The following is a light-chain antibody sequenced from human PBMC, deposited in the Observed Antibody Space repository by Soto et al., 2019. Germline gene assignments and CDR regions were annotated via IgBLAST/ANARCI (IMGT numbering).Light chain of an antibody. CDR3: SSYTRTTTLVL. V-gene: IGLV2-14*01. CDR2: EVS. Sequence: QSALTQPASVSGSPGQSITISCTGPSSDIGVYSYVSWYQHHPGKAPKLLISEVSNRPSGVSNRFSGSKSGNTASLTISGVQADDEGDYYCSSYTRTTTLVLFGGGTQLTVL. CDR1: SSDIGVYSY. J-gene: IGLJ7*01.